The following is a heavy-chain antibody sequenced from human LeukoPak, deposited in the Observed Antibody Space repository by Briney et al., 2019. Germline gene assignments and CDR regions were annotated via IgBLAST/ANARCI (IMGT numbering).Heavy chain of an antibody. CDR3: AKDRASGSGSYSYRGFDH. D-gene: IGHD6-19*01. V-gene: IGHV3-23*01. CDR1: GFTFNNYA. Sequence: PGGSLGLSCAASGFTFNNYAMSWVRQAPGRGLEWVSAISSGGDYTNSADSVKGRFTISRDNSRNTLYLQMNSLRAEDTAVYYCAKDRASGSGSYSYRGFDHWGQGTLVTVSS. J-gene: IGHJ5*02. CDR2: ISSGGDYT.